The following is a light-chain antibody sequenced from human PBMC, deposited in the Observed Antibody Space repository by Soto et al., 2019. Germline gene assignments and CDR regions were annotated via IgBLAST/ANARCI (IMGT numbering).Light chain of an antibody. V-gene: IGLV2-8*01. CDR2: EVF. Sequence: QSVLTQPPSASGSPGQSVTISCTGTSSDVGGYNYVSWYQQHPGKAPKLMIYEVFKRPSGVPDRFSGSKSGNTASLTVSGLQAEDEADYYCNSYAGSNFVVFGGGTKLTVL. J-gene: IGLJ2*01. CDR3: NSYAGSNFVV. CDR1: SSDVGGYNY.